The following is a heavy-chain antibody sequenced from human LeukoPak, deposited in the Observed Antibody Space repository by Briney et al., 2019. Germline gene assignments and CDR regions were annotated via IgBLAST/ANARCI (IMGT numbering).Heavy chain of an antibody. CDR1: GDSISSGDYY. J-gene: IGHJ5*02. CDR3: ARGIQYYYGSGTYLNWFDP. D-gene: IGHD3-10*01. CDR2: ISSSGST. V-gene: IGHV4-61*02. Sequence: SQTLSLTCTVSGDSISSGDYYWSWIRQPAGKGLEWIGRISSSGSTNYNPSLKSRVTISVDTSKNQFSLKLSSVTAADTAVYYCARGIQYYYGSGTYLNWFDPWGQGTPVTISS.